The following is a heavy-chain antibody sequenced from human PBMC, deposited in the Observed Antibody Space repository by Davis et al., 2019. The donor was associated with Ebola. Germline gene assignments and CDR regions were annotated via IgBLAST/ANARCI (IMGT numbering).Heavy chain of an antibody. Sequence: GESLKISCAASGFTFSSYGMHWVRQAPGKGLEWVAVISYDGSNKYYADSVKGRFTIPRDNSKNTLYLQMNSLRAEDTAVYYCAKGVVFDYWGQGTLVTVSS. CDR2: ISYDGSNK. CDR1: GFTFSSYG. J-gene: IGHJ4*02. D-gene: IGHD2-15*01. CDR3: AKGVVFDY. V-gene: IGHV3-30*18.